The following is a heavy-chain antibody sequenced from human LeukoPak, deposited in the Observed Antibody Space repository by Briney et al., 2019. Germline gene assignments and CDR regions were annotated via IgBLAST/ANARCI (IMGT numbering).Heavy chain of an antibody. CDR1: RGTFSSYA. Sequence: GSSVKVSCKASRGTFSSYAISWVRQAPGQGLEWMGRIIPILGIANYAQKFQGRVTITADKSTSTAYMELSSLRSEDTAVYYCARGIYDYVWGRIDYWGQGTLVTVSS. D-gene: IGHD3-16*01. J-gene: IGHJ4*02. V-gene: IGHV1-69*04. CDR2: IIPILGIA. CDR3: ARGIYDYVWGRIDY.